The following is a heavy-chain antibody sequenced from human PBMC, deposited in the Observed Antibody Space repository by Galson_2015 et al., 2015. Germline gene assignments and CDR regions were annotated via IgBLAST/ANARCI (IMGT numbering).Heavy chain of an antibody. D-gene: IGHD6-13*01. CDR3: ARNLIAAAGDAFDI. Sequence: TLSLTCTVSGDSIGSGSYYWSWMRQPAGKGLEWIGRISGSGTTAYNLSLKSRSTLSVDTSKNHFSLNLRSVTATDTAVYFCARNLIAAAGDAFDIWGQGTMVTVSS. V-gene: IGHV4-61*02. J-gene: IGHJ3*02. CDR2: ISGSGTT. CDR1: GDSIGSGSYY.